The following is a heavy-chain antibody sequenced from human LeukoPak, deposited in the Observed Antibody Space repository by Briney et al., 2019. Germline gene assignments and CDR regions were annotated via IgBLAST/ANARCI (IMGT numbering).Heavy chain of an antibody. CDR2: IWYDGNNK. J-gene: IGHJ4*02. CDR1: GFTFSGYG. CDR3: AKDWGYTTMVSYYFDY. Sequence: GGSLRLSCEASGFTFSGYGMHWVRQAPDKGLEWVAVIWYDGNNKYYAESVKGRFTISRDNSKNTLYLQMNSLRAEDTAVYYCAKDWGYTTMVSYYFDYWGQGALVTVSS. V-gene: IGHV3-33*06. D-gene: IGHD5-18*01.